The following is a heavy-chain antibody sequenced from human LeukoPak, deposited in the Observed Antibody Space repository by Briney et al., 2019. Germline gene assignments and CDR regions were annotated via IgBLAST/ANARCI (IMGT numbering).Heavy chain of an antibody. CDR3: AKDLEQQLVGVSPPDY. Sequence: GGSLRLSCAASGFTFSSYGIHWVRQAPGKGLEWVAVISYDGSNKYYADSVKGRFTISRDNSKNTLYLQMNSLRAEDTAVYYCAKDLEQQLVGVSPPDYWGQGTLVTVSS. CDR2: ISYDGSNK. V-gene: IGHV3-30*18. CDR1: GFTFSSYG. J-gene: IGHJ4*02. D-gene: IGHD6-13*01.